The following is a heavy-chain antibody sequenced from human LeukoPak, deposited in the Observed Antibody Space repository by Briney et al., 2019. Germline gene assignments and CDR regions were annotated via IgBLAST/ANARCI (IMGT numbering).Heavy chain of an antibody. CDR3: ARDPGIAAAGTVGYFDS. Sequence: GGSLRLSCVASGFIFSSYWMSWVRQTPGKGLEWVANIKQEGSARYYVDSVTGRFTISRDNAMNSLYLQMNSLRVGDTAVYYCARDPGIAAAGTVGYFDSWGQGILVTVSS. CDR1: GFIFSSYW. J-gene: IGHJ4*02. V-gene: IGHV3-7*01. CDR2: IKQEGSAR. D-gene: IGHD6-13*01.